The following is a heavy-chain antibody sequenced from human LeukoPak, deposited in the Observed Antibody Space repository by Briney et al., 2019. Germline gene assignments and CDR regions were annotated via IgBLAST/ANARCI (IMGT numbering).Heavy chain of an antibody. D-gene: IGHD5-18*01. V-gene: IGHV1-8*01. Sequence: ASVKVSCKASGYTCTSYDINWVRQATGQGLEWMGWMNPNSGNTGYAQKFQGRVTMTRNTSISTAYMELSSLRSEDTAVYYCATRLGYSYVNAFDIWGQGTMVTVSS. CDR2: MNPNSGNT. CDR3: ATRLGYSYVNAFDI. CDR1: GYTCTSYD. J-gene: IGHJ3*02.